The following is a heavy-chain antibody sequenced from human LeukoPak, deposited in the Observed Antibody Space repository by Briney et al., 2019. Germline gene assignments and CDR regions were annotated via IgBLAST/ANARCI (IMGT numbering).Heavy chain of an antibody. J-gene: IGHJ1*01. CDR3: ARHDILTGYPFKH. CDR2: IYYSGST. V-gene: IGHV4-39*01. D-gene: IGHD3-9*01. Sequence: SETLSLTCTVSGGSISSSSYYWGGIRQPPGKGLEWIGSIYYSGSTYYNPSLKSRVTISVDTSKNQFSLKLSSVTAADTAVYYCARHDILTGYPFKHWGQGTLVTVSS. CDR1: GGSISSSSYY.